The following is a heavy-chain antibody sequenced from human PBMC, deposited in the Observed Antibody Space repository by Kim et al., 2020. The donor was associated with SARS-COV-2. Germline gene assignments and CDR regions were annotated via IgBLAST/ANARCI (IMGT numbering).Heavy chain of an antibody. J-gene: IGHJ4*02. D-gene: IGHD3-10*01. CDR3: AKDAVGYGSGSYYSDY. CDR1: GFTFSSYA. V-gene: IGHV3-23*01. CDR2: ISGSGGST. Sequence: GGSLRLSCAASGFTFSSYAMSWVRQAPGKGLEWVSAISGSGGSTYYADSVKGRFTISRDNSKNTLYLQMNSLRAEDTAVYYCAKDAVGYGSGSYYSDYWGQGTLVTVSS.